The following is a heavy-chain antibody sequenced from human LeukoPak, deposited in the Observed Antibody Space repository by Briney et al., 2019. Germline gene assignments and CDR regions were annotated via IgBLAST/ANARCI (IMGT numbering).Heavy chain of an antibody. Sequence: GASVKVSCKASGGTFSSYAISWVRQAPGQGLEWMGGIIPIFGTANYAQKFQGRVTITADESTSTAYMELSSLRSEDTAVYYCAREGEEELDCSSTSCSPMDVWGKGTTVTVSS. CDR3: AREGEEELDCSSTSCSPMDV. D-gene: IGHD2-2*01. V-gene: IGHV1-69*13. CDR2: IIPIFGTA. J-gene: IGHJ6*03. CDR1: GGTFSSYA.